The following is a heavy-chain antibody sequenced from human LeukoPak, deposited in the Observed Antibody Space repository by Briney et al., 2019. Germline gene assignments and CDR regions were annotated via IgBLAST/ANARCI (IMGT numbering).Heavy chain of an antibody. V-gene: IGHV4-4*07. Sequence: SETLSLTCTVSGDSISDYYWSWIRQPAGKGPELIGRIYTNGITNYNPSLKSRVTTSVDTSKNQLSLRLSSVTAADTAVYYCARGVMTAIIAFDIWGQGTMVTVSS. D-gene: IGHD2-21*02. CDR1: GDSISDYY. J-gene: IGHJ3*02. CDR3: ARGVMTAIIAFDI. CDR2: IYTNGIT.